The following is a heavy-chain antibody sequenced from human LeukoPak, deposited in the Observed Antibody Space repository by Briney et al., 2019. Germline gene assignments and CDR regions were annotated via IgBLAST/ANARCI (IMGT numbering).Heavy chain of an antibody. Sequence: SVKVSCKASGGIFSRFTISWVRQAPGQGLEWMGGIIPIFGTANYAQKFQGRVTITADESTSTAYMELSSLRSEDTAVYYCARGPGYSYGSSWGQGTLVTVSS. CDR1: GGIFSRFT. CDR2: IIPIFGTA. CDR3: ARGPGYSYGSS. V-gene: IGHV1-69*13. J-gene: IGHJ5*02. D-gene: IGHD5-18*01.